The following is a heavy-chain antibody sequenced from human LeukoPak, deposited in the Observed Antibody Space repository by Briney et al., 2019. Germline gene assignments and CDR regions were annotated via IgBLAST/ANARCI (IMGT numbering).Heavy chain of an antibody. Sequence: PGGSLRLSCAASGFTFSSYNMNWVRQAPGKGLEWVSYISDSSTTIYYADSVKGRFTISRDNAKNSLYLQMNSLRAEDTAVYYCARDRGGAYDFWSGYYTGYFDYLGQGTLVPVSS. CDR3: ARDRGGAYDFWSGYYTGYFDY. CDR2: ISDSSTTI. J-gene: IGHJ4*02. CDR1: GFTFSSYN. D-gene: IGHD3-3*01. V-gene: IGHV3-48*01.